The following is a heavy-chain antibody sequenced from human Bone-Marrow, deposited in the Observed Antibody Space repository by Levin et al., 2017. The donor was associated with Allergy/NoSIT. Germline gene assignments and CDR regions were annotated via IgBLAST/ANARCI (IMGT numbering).Heavy chain of an antibody. CDR2: INPNSGDT. CDR3: AGGDSYCRGGRGGCFNWFDA. V-gene: IGHV1-2*06. J-gene: IGHJ5*02. D-gene: IGHD2-15*01. Sequence: ASVKVSCKASGYTFTGYYIHWVRQAPGQGLEWMGRINPNSGDTNSAQKFQGRVSMTRDTSISTVYMELSGLRSDDTAVYYCAGGDSYCRGGRGGCFNWFDAWGQGTLVTVSS. CDR1: GYTFTGYY.